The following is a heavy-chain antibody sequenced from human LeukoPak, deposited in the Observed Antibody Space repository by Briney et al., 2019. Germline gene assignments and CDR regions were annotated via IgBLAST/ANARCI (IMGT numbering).Heavy chain of an antibody. V-gene: IGHV3-23*01. Sequence: GGSLRLSCAASGFTFSTYTMNWVRQAPGKGLEWVSVISSGGDVTFYADSVRGRFTISRDNSKNTVYLQMNSLRAEDTAVYYCAKEVRLVPAARLFDYWGQGTLVTVSS. J-gene: IGHJ4*02. CDR2: ISSGGDVT. D-gene: IGHD2-2*01. CDR1: GFTFSTYT. CDR3: AKEVRLVPAARLFDY.